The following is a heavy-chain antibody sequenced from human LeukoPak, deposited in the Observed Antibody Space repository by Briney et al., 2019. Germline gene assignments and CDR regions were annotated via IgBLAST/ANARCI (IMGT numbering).Heavy chain of an antibody. CDR1: GYTFTSYG. CDR3: ARVAKTRYYYDSSGYYYFDY. CDR2: INPNSGGT. Sequence: ASVKVSCKASGYTFTSYGISWVRQAPGQGLEWMGWINPNSGGTNYAQKFQGWVTMTRDTSISTAYMELSRLRSDDTAVYYCARVAKTRYYYDSSGYYYFDYWGQGTLVTVSS. D-gene: IGHD3-22*01. J-gene: IGHJ4*02. V-gene: IGHV1-2*04.